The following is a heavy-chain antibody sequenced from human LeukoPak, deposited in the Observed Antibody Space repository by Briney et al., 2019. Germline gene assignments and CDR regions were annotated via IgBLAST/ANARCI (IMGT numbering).Heavy chain of an antibody. V-gene: IGHV1-69*04. CDR3: ARERAAWYYYDSSGYSDY. J-gene: IGHJ4*02. CDR2: IIPILGIA. CDR1: GGTFSSYA. D-gene: IGHD3-22*01. Sequence: GASVKDSCKASGGTFSSYAISWVRQAPGHGLEWMGRIIPILGIANYAQKFQGRVTITADKSTSTAYMELSSLRSEDTAVYYCARERAAWYYYDSSGYSDYWGQGTLVTVSS.